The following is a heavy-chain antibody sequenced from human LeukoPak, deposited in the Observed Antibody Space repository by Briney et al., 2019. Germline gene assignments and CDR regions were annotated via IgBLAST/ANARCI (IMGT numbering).Heavy chain of an antibody. CDR2: ISFDGKKE. CDR1: GFTLIKYA. CDR3: ARTSMATINYYYFYMDA. D-gene: IGHD5-24*01. J-gene: IGHJ6*03. V-gene: IGHV3-30*04. Sequence: GGSLRLSCTASGFTLIKYAMHWVRQAPGKGLEWVAVISFDGKKEYYTESVKGRFIISRDNSKNTLSLQMNSLKVEDTAVYYCARTSMATINYYYFYMDAWGKGTTVSVSS.